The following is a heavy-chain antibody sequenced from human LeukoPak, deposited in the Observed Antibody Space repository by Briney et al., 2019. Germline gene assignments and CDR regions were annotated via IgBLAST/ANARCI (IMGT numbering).Heavy chain of an antibody. V-gene: IGHV3-23*01. Sequence: GGSRRLSCAASGFTFSSYGMSWVRQGPGKGLEWVAAISGSGDTTFYAESVQGRFTISRDNSKNTVYLQMNSLRVEDTAVYYSATDRGDDFSYGLDVWGQGTTVTVSS. CDR1: GFTFSSYG. CDR3: ATDRGDDFSYGLDV. CDR2: ISGSGDTT. D-gene: IGHD3-3*01. J-gene: IGHJ6*02.